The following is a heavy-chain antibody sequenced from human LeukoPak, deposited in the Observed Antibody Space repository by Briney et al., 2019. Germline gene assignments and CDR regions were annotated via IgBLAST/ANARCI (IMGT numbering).Heavy chain of an antibody. CDR3: TTGVERITMIVVVITPFDY. CDR2: IKSKTDGGTT. J-gene: IGHJ4*02. Sequence: GWSLRLSCAASGFTFSNAWMTWVRQAPGKGLEWVGRIKSKTDGGTTDNAAPVKGRFTISRDDSKNTLYLQMSSLKTEDTAVYYCTTGVERITMIVVVITPFDYWGQGTLVTVSS. V-gene: IGHV3-15*01. CDR1: GFTFSNAW. D-gene: IGHD3-22*01.